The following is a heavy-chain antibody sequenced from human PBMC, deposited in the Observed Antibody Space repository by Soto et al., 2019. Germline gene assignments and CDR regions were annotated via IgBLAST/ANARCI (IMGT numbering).Heavy chain of an antibody. CDR2: IYTNDAT. Sequence: EVQLVESGGGLIQPGGSLRLSCAASGFSVTSNYMSWVRQPPGKGLEWVSIIYTNDATYYADSVKGRFTISRDSSKNTLYLQMNSLRGEDTAVYYCARERDTTGYILAYWGQGTLFTVSS. V-gene: IGHV3-53*01. D-gene: IGHD3-22*01. CDR3: ARERDTTGYILAY. J-gene: IGHJ4*02. CDR1: GFSVTSNY.